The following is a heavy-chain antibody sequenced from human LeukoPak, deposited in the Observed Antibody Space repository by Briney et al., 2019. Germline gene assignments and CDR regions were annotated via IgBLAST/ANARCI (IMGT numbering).Heavy chain of an antibody. V-gene: IGHV4-4*07. CDR3: ARAGYYFDSSGYTKSNFFDY. CDR1: GGSIRNYY. CDR2: IYTSGST. Sequence: SETLSLTCTVSGGSIRNYYWSWIRQPAGKGLEWIGRIYTSGSTYYNPSLKSRVTMSVDTSKNQFSLKLSSVTAADTAVYYCARAGYYFDSSGYTKSNFFDYWGQGTLVTVSS. J-gene: IGHJ4*02. D-gene: IGHD3-22*01.